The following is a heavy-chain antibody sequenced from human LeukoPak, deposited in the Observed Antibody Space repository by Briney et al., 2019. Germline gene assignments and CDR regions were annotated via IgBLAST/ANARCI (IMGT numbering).Heavy chain of an antibody. D-gene: IGHD6-6*01. CDR1: GFTFSSYA. J-gene: IGHJ4*02. CDR2: ISGSGSST. V-gene: IGHV3-23*01. Sequence: GGSLRLSCAASGFTFSSYAMSWVRHAPGKGLEWVSAISGSGSSTYYADSVKGQFTISRDNSKNTLYLQMNSLRAEDTAVYCCAKASYSSSWWVVDYWGQGTLVTVSS. CDR3: AKASYSSSWWVVDY.